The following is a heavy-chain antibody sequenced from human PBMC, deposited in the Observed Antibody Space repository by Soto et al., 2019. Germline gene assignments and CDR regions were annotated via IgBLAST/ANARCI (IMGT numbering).Heavy chain of an antibody. J-gene: IGHJ4*02. CDR2: IKQDGSEK. CDR3: AREAPSGWYSTPPHY. Sequence: GGSLRLSCAASGFTFSSYWMSWVRQAPGKGLEWVANIKQDGSEKYYVDSVKGRFTISRDNAKNSLYLQMNSLRAEDTAVYYCAREAPSGWYSTPPHYWGQGTLVTVSS. D-gene: IGHD6-19*01. V-gene: IGHV3-7*05. CDR1: GFTFSSYW.